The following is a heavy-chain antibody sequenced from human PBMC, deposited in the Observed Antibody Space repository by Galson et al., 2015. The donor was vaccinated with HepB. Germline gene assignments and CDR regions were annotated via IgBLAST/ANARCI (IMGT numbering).Heavy chain of an antibody. V-gene: IGHV3-23*01. CDR3: ARPKWATVIAFDI. D-gene: IGHD4-17*01. CDR1: GFIFSSSA. CDR2: IGGSGITT. J-gene: IGHJ3*02. Sequence: SLRLSCAASGFIFSSSAMSWVRQAPGKGLEWVSGIGGSGITTYYADSVKGRFTISRDNSENTLYLQMNSLRAEDTAVYYCARPKWATVIAFDIWGQGTMATVSS.